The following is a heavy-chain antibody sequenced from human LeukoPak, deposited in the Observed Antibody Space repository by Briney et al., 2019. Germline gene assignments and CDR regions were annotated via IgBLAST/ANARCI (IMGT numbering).Heavy chain of an antibody. V-gene: IGHV1-46*01. CDR1: GYRFTSNY. J-gene: IGHJ4*02. CDR3: AREMTYYYGSGSSISRYYFDY. Sequence: ASVKVSCKAFGYRFTSNYMHWVRQAPGQGLEWMGIIKPSGGSTSYAQKFQGRVTMTRDMSTSTVYMELSSLRSEDTAVYYCAREMTYYYGSGSSISRYYFDYWGQGTLVTVSS. D-gene: IGHD3-10*01. CDR2: IKPSGGST.